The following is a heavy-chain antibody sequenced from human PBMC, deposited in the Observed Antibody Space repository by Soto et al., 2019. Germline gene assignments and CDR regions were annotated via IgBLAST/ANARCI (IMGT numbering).Heavy chain of an antibody. J-gene: IGHJ6*02. CDR3: ACIFSGGYGYGFYYYGMDV. CDR2: IYYSGST. CDR1: DGSISSSSYY. Sequence: PSETLSLTCTVSDGSISSSSYYWGWIRQPPGKGLEWIGSIYYSGSTYYNPSFKSRVTISVDTSKNQFSLKLSSVTAADTAVYFCACIFSGGYGYGFYYYGMDVWGQGTTVTVSS. D-gene: IGHD5-18*01. V-gene: IGHV4-39*01.